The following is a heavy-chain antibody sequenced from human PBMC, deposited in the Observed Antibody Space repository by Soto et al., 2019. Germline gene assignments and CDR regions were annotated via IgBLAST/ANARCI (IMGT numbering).Heavy chain of an antibody. CDR2: INAGYGNT. Sequence: ASVKVCCKASGYTFSSYAMHWVRQAPGQRLEWMGWINAGYGNTKSSQKFQDRVTISRDTSASTAYMELTSLRSEDTAVYYCARDTGDGTFDFWGHGTLVTVSS. J-gene: IGHJ4*01. V-gene: IGHV1-3*01. CDR3: ARDTGDGTFDF. CDR1: GYTFSSYA. D-gene: IGHD7-27*01.